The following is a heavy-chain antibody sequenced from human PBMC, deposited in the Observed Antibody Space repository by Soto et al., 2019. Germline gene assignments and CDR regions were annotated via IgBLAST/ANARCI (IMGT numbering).Heavy chain of an antibody. CDR2: LVPVFGTP. Sequence: QVQLVQSGAEVKQPGSSVKVSCKASGGVFSNYALTWVRQAPGQGPEWVGGLVPVFGTPNYAPKFQGRVTVTAAEPTRAGYLELSTLTSAHPAIYYCARGAHYLSTGYYFATSGQGMLVIVSS. CDR1: GGVFSNYA. V-gene: IGHV1-69*01. J-gene: IGHJ5*02. CDR3: ARGAHYLSTGYYFAT. D-gene: IGHD3-9*01.